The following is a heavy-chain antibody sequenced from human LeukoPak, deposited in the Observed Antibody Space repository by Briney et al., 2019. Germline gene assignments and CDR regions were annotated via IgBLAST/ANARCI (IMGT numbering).Heavy chain of an antibody. V-gene: IGHV3-30*02. D-gene: IGHD3-22*01. Sequence: GGSLRLSCAASGFTFSSYGMHWVRQAPGKGLEWVAFIRYDGSNKYYADSVKGRFTISRDNSKNTLYLQMNSLRAGDTAVYYCARDIKGYYDSSGYWVFDYWGQGTLVTVSS. CDR1: GFTFSSYG. CDR2: IRYDGSNK. J-gene: IGHJ4*02. CDR3: ARDIKGYYDSSGYWVFDY.